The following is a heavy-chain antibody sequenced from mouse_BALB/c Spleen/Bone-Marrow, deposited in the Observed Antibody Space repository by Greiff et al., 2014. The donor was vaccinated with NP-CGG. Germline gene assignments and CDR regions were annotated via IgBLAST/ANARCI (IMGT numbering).Heavy chain of an antibody. CDR2: INPNNDGS. Sequence: VQLKESGPELVKPGASVKMSCKASGYTFTSYVMHWVKQKPGQGLEWIGYINPNNDGSKYNEKFKGKATLTSDKSSSTAYMELSSLTSEDSAVYYCARGKTYAMDYWGQGTSVTVSS. D-gene: IGHD2-1*01. CDR1: GYTFTSYV. CDR3: ARGKTYAMDY. V-gene: IGHV1-14*01. J-gene: IGHJ4*01.